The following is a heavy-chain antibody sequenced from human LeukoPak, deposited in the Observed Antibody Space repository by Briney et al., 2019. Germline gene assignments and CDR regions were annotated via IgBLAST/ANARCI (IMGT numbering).Heavy chain of an antibody. CDR3: AREWLLGDFDY. Sequence: SETLSLTCVVSGSSVSSTYYWGWIRQSPEKGLDWIGTLHRSGDTYSNPSLKSRVTISVDTSKNQFSLKLSSVTAADTAVYYCAREWLLGDFDYWGQGTLVTVSS. CDR2: LHRSGDT. D-gene: IGHD3-22*01. V-gene: IGHV4-38-2*02. J-gene: IGHJ4*02. CDR1: GSSVSSTYY.